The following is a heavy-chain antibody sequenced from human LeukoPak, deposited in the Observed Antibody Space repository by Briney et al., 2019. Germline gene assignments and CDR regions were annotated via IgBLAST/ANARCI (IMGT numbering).Heavy chain of an antibody. CDR1: GFTFSDFY. CDR2: SRNKVNAYAT. D-gene: IGHD3-16*01. CDR3: ARDDGGSYDY. J-gene: IGHJ4*02. V-gene: IGHV3-72*01. Sequence: GGSLRLSCAASGFTFSDFYMDWVRQSTGKGLEWLGRSRNKVNAYATEYAPSVKGSLTISRDESKNSLYLQISSVRIEDTAVYYCARDDGGSYDYWGRGTLVTVSS.